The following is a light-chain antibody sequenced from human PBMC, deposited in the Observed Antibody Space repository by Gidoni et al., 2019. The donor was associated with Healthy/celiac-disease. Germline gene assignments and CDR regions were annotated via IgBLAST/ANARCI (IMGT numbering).Light chain of an antibody. Sequence: EIVLTHSPATLPLSPGERATLSCRASQCVSSYLAWYQQKTGQAPRLLIYDASNRATGIPARFSGSGSGTDFTLTISSLEPEDFAVYYCQQRSNWPLFTFGPGTKVDIK. CDR2: DAS. V-gene: IGKV3-11*01. CDR3: QQRSNWPLFT. CDR1: QCVSSY. J-gene: IGKJ3*01.